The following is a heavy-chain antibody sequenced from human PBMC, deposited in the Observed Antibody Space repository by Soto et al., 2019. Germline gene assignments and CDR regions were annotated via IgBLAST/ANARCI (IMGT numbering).Heavy chain of an antibody. D-gene: IGHD5-12*01. J-gene: IGHJ1*01. CDR1: GGTFSSYG. CDR3: GREEAVRQALGY. CDR2: IIPILDTV. Sequence: QVQLVQSGAEVKKPGSSVRVSCKASGGTFSSYGISWVRQAPGQGLEWMGRIIPILDTVNYAQKFQGRATMTADRYTSLTSMELARRRCEATAGYFCGREEAVRQALGYGGQGSLVMVCS. V-gene: IGHV1-69*08.